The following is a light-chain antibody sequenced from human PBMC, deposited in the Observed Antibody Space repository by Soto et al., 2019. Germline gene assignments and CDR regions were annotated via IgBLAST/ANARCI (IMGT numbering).Light chain of an antibody. CDR3: QQYDNVPLT. J-gene: IGKJ4*01. CDR1: QDITND. CDR2: EAS. Sequence: DIQMNQSPSSLYASVGDRVTITCQASQDITNDLNWYQQKPGKAPKVLIYEASNLETGVPSRFSGSGSGTDFTFTISSLQPEDSATYFCQQYDNVPLTFGGGTKVEIK. V-gene: IGKV1-33*01.